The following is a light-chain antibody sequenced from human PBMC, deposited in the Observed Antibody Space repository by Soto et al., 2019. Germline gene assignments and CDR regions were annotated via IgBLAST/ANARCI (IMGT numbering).Light chain of an antibody. V-gene: IGLV1-51*01. J-gene: IGLJ3*02. CDR3: GTWDNGLSAVV. CDR2: DNN. Sequence: QSVLTQPPSVSAAPGQKVTISCSGSSSNIGNNYVTWYQQLPGTAPKLLIYDNNERPSGIPDRFSGSNSGTSATLGITGLQTGDEADYYCGTWDNGLSAVVFGGGTKLTVL. CDR1: SSNIGNNY.